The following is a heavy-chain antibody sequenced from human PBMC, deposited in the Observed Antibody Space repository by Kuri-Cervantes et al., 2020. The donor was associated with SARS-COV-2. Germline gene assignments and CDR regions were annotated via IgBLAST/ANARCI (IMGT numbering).Heavy chain of an antibody. CDR1: GESASGYF. CDR3: ARALKGQIDAFDI. J-gene: IGHJ3*02. Sequence: ESLKISCAMYGESASGYFWSWFRQPPGKGLEWIGEVSHSGSTYYNPYLKSRVTISVDTSKTQFSLRLSSLTAADTAVYYCARALKGQIDAFDIWGQGTMVTVSS. CDR2: VSHSGST. V-gene: IGHV4-34*01.